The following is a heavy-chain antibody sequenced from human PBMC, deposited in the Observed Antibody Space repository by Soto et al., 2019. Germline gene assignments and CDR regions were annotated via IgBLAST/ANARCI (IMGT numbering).Heavy chain of an antibody. J-gene: IGHJ6*03. CDR1: GYTFTSYA. CDR3: ARDRVQSGYYYMDV. D-gene: IGHD4-4*01. CDR2: INTGNGNT. V-gene: IGHV1-3*04. Sequence: QVQLVQSGAEVKKPGASVKVSCKTSGYTFTSYAMHWVRQAPGQRLEWMGWINTGNGNTKYSQKFQGRVTITRDTAAPIAYMELSSIRSEDTAVYYCARDRVQSGYYYMDVWGEGTTVTVSS.